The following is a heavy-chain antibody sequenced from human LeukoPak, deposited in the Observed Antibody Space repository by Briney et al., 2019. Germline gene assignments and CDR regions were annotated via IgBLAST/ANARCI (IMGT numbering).Heavy chain of an antibody. V-gene: IGHV4-59*11. CDR3: ARGPYYSDSITYSFDY. D-gene: IGHD3-22*01. CDR2: IYYTGST. Sequence: SETLSLTCTISGGSISSHCWRWIRQPPGKGLEWIGYIYYTGSTNYNSSLKSRVTISVDTSKNQFSLKLNSVTAADTAVYYCARGPYYSDSITYSFDYWGQGALVTVSS. CDR1: GGSISSHC. J-gene: IGHJ4*02.